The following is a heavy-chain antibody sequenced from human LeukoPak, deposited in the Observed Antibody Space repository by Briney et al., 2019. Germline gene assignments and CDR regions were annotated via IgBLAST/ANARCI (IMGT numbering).Heavy chain of an antibody. CDR3: ARKAAYYMDV. J-gene: IGHJ6*03. Sequence: SETLSLTCTVSGGSISSYYWSWIRQPPGKGLEWIGYIYYSGSTNYNPSLKSRVTISVDTSKNQFSLKLSSVTAADTAVYYCARKAAYYMDVRGNGPAVTVSS. CDR1: GGSISSYY. CDR2: IYYSGST. V-gene: IGHV4-59*08. D-gene: IGHD6-25*01.